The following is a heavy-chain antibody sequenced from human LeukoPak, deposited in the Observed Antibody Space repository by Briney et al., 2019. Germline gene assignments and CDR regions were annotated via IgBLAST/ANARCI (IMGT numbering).Heavy chain of an antibody. CDR3: ASILRSSSGYYFDY. J-gene: IGHJ4*02. Sequence: AGGSLRLSCAASGFTVSTNYMSWVRQAPGKGLEWVSVIYSGNTTFYADSVTGKFTISRDNSKTTMSLQLNSLRVEDKAVYYCASILRSSSGYYFDYWRQGTLVTVSS. CDR2: IYSGNTT. D-gene: IGHD3-10*01. V-gene: IGHV3-66*01. CDR1: GFTVSTNY.